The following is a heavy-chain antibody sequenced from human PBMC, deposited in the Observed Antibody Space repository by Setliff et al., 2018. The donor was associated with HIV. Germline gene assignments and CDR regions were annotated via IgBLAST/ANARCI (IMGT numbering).Heavy chain of an antibody. CDR2: INHSGST. D-gene: IGHD2-21*02. V-gene: IGHV4-34*01. Sequence: SSETLSLTCAVYGGSFSGYYWSWIRQPPGKGLEWIGEINHSGSTNYNPSLKSRVTISVDTSKNQFSLKLSSVTAADTAVYYCARGQGCGGGCHYAFEMWGQGTMVTVSS. J-gene: IGHJ3*02. CDR3: ARGQGCGGGCHYAFEM. CDR1: GGSFSGYY.